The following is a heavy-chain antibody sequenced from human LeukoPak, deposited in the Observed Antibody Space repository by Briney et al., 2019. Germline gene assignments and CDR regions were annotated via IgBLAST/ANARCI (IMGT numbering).Heavy chain of an antibody. J-gene: IGHJ6*02. Sequence: GGSLRLSCAASGFTFSSYAMSWVRQVPGKGLEWVSAISGSGGSTYYADSVKGRFTISRDNSKNTLYLQMNSLRAEDTAVYYCAKDRNSGSYYYGMDVWGQGTTVTVSS. CDR3: AKDRNSGSYYYGMDV. V-gene: IGHV3-23*01. CDR1: GFTFSSYA. D-gene: IGHD1-26*01. CDR2: ISGSGGST.